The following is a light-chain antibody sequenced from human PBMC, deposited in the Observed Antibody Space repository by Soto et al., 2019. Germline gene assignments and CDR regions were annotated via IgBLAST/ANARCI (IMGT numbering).Light chain of an antibody. Sequence: ILLTQSTDTLSLSPGEIATLSCIASQSIRSERLAWYQQKPGQAPRLVIFDASNRASGMPERFSGSGSGTDFTLTIARLEPEDFAVYYCQEYDGATITFGLGTRLEIK. CDR2: DAS. CDR1: QSIRSER. J-gene: IGKJ5*01. CDR3: QEYDGATIT. V-gene: IGKV3-20*01.